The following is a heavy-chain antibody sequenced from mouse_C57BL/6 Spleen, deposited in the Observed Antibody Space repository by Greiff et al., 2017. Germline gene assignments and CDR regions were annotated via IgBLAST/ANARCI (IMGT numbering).Heavy chain of an antibody. J-gene: IGHJ1*03. V-gene: IGHV1-15*01. D-gene: IGHD2-5*01. Sequence: QVQLQQSGAELVRPGASVTLSRKASGYTFTDYEMHWVKQTPVHGLEWIGAIDPETGGTAYNQKFKGKAILTADKSSSTAYMELRSLTSEDSAVYYCTRRSNYWYFDVWGTGTTVTVSS. CDR3: TRRSNYWYFDV. CDR2: IDPETGGT. CDR1: GYTFTDYE.